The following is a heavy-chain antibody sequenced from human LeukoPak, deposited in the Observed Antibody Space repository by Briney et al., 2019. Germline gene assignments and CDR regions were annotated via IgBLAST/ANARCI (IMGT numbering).Heavy chain of an antibody. CDR1: GYTFTNYA. D-gene: IGHD2-15*01. CDR2: ISAYNDNT. Sequence: ASVKVSCKASGYTFTNYAISWVRQAPGQGLGWMGWISAYNDNTNYAQKFQGRVTTTTDTSTTTAYLELRSLRSDDTAVYYCARAPMAAATRVDYWGQGTLVTVSS. CDR3: ARAPMAAATRVDY. V-gene: IGHV1-18*01. J-gene: IGHJ4*02.